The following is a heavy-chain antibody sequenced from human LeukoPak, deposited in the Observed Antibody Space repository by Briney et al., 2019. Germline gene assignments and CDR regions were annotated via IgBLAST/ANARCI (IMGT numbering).Heavy chain of an antibody. CDR1: GVSISSYY. V-gene: IGHV4-59*01. CDR2: IYYSGST. Sequence: PSETLSHTCTVSGVSISSYYWTWIRQPPGKGLEWIGYIYYSGSTNYNPSLKSRVTISVDTSKNQFSLKLSSVTAVDTAVYYCARDRSGYEYYYYYGMDVWGQGATVTVSS. CDR3: ARDRSGYEYYYYYGMDV. D-gene: IGHD5-12*01. J-gene: IGHJ6*02.